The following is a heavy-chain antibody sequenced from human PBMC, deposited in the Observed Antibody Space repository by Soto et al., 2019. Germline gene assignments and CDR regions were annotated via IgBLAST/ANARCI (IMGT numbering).Heavy chain of an antibody. CDR1: GYTFTSYG. Sequence: VASVKVSCKASGYTFTSYGISWVRQAPGQGLEWMGWISAYNGNTNYAQKLQGRVTMTTDTSTSTAYMELRSLRSDDTAVYYCARDARSIAAAGRWFDPWGQGTLVTVSS. CDR2: ISAYNGNT. J-gene: IGHJ5*02. D-gene: IGHD6-13*01. CDR3: ARDARSIAAAGRWFDP. V-gene: IGHV1-18*01.